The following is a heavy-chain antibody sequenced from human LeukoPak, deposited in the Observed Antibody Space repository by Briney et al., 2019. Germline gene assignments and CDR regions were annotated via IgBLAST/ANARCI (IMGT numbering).Heavy chain of an antibody. CDR3: ARHRALRAVAGKNGMDV. J-gene: IGHJ6*02. V-gene: IGHV4-4*02. CDR1: GGSISSSNW. CDR2: IYHSGST. Sequence: SGTLSLTCAVSGGSISSSNWWSWVRQPPGKGLEWIGEIYHSGSTNYNPSLKSRVTISVDKSKNQFSLKLSSVTAADTAVYYCARHRALRAVAGKNGMDVWGQGTTVTVSS. D-gene: IGHD6-19*01.